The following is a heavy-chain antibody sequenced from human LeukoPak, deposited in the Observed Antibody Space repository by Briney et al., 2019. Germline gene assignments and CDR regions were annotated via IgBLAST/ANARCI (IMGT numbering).Heavy chain of an antibody. CDR3: VRRFISYGYAYFDY. CDR1: GYSFTNYW. CDR2: IYPGDSDT. J-gene: IGHJ4*02. V-gene: IGHV5-51*01. Sequence: GESLKISCKGSGYSFTNYWIGWIRQMPGKGLEWMGIIYPGDSDTTYSPSFQGQVTISADKSISTAYLQWSSLKASDTAMYYCVRRFISYGYAYFDYWGQGTLVTVSS. D-gene: IGHD5-18*01.